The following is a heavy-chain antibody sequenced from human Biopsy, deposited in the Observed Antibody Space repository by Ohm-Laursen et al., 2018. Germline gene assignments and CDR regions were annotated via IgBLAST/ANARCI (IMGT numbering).Heavy chain of an antibody. Sequence: PGTLSLTCAVFGNTFSDYQWGWIRQPPGKGLEWIGQINQSGTTNYNPSLKSRVSISADASKYEFSLRLTSVTAADTAVYFCGNEVHGRDYWGLGAQVTVSS. CDR2: INQSGTT. V-gene: IGHV4-34*08. J-gene: IGHJ4*02. CDR3: GNEVHGRDY. D-gene: IGHD2-15*01. CDR1: GNTFSDYQ.